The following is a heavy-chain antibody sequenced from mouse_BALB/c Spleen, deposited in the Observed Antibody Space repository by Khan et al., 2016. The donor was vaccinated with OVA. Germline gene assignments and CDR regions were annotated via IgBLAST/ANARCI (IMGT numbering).Heavy chain of an antibody. CDR1: GYSITSGYS. J-gene: IGHJ3*01. V-gene: IGHV3-1*02. CDR3: AGGFPTY. Sequence: EVQLQESGPDLVKPSQSLSLTCTVTGYSITSGYSWHWIRQFPGNKLEWMGYIHYSGSTSYNPSLKSRISITRDTSKNQFFLQLKSVTTEDTATYYCAGGFPTYWGQGTLVTVSA. CDR2: IHYSGST.